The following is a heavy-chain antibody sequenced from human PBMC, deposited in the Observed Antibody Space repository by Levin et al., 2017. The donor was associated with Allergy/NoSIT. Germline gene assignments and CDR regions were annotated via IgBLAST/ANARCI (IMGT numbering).Heavy chain of an antibody. CDR3: TTGIARFLEWSPNISKIDY. CDR2: IKSKSDGGTT. D-gene: IGHD3-3*01. V-gene: IGHV3-15*01. CDR1: GFTFTYAW. Sequence: PGESLKISCAASGFTFTYAWMNWVRQAPGKGLQWVGRIKSKSDGGTTDYAAPVKGRFTMSRDDSKKTLYLQMNSLKIEDTAVYYCTTGIARFLEWSPNISKIDYWGQGTLVTVSS. J-gene: IGHJ4*02.